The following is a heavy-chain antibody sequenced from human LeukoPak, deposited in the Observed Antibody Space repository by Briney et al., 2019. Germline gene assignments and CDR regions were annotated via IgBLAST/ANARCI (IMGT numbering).Heavy chain of an antibody. V-gene: IGHV1-18*01. Sequence: ASVKVSCKASGYTFTNYGISWVRQAPGQGLEWMGWISAYNGNTNYAQKLQGRVTMTTDTSTSTAYMELRSLRSDDTAVYYCARKYYYGSGSFHYMDVWGKGTTVTVSS. J-gene: IGHJ6*03. CDR1: GYTFTNYG. CDR2: ISAYNGNT. D-gene: IGHD3-10*01. CDR3: ARKYYYGSGSFHYMDV.